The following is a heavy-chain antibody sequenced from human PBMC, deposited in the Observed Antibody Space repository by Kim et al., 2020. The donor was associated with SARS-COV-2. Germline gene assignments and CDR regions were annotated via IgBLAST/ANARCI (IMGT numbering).Heavy chain of an antibody. V-gene: IGHV1-69*13. CDR2: IIPIFGTA. J-gene: IGHJ4*02. Sequence: SVKVSCKASGGTFSSYAISWVRQAPGQGLEWMGGIIPIFGTANYAQKFQGRVTITADESTSTAYMELSSLRSEDTAVYYCASGETTGENLYFDYWGQGTLVTVSS. D-gene: IGHD4-17*01. CDR3: ASGETTGENLYFDY. CDR1: GGTFSSYA.